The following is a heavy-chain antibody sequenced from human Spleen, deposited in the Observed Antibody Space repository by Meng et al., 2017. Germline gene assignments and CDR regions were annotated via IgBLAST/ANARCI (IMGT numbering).Heavy chain of an antibody. CDR1: GFTFSDHY. CDR2: IWYDGSNK. Sequence: GESLKISCAASGFTFSDHYMSWMRQAPGKGLEWVAVIWYDGSNKYYADSVKGRFTISRDNSKNTLYLQMNSLRAEDTAVYYCAKGAFSGSEKRDAFDIWGQGTMVTVSS. D-gene: IGHD1-26*01. J-gene: IGHJ3*02. V-gene: IGHV3-33*06. CDR3: AKGAFSGSEKRDAFDI.